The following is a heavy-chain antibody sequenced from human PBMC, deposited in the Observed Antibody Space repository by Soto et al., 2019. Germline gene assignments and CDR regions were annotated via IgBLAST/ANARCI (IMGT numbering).Heavy chain of an antibody. V-gene: IGHV4-59*12. J-gene: IGHJ6*02. D-gene: IGHD1-7*01. CDR1: GGNIGSYY. CDR3: ARNLGANLFGMDV. Sequence: SETQSLTSSVSGGNIGSYYWSWIRQPPGKGLEWSGYICYSGTPNYNPSLKSRVTISVDKSKNQFSLKLSSVTAADTAVYYCARNLGANLFGMDVWGLGTKVTVSS. CDR2: ICYSGTP.